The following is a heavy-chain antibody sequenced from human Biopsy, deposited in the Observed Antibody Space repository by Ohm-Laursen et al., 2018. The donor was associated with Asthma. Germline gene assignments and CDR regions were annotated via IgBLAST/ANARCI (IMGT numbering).Heavy chain of an antibody. CDR1: GGSGGSMSSSSYY. J-gene: IGHJ4*02. D-gene: IGHD7-27*01. CDR2: ISYTGSA. Sequence: TLSLTCSLSGGSGGSMSSSSYYWGWIRQPPGKGLEWMGSISYTGSAYHNPSLKSRVTISVDTSKNHFSLKLSSVTAADTAVYYCARHWDWGSFFDYWGQGTPVTVSS. V-gene: IGHV4-39*01. CDR3: ARHWDWGSFFDY.